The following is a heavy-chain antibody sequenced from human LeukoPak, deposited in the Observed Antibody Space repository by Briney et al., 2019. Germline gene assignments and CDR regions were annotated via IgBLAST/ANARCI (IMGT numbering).Heavy chain of an antibody. D-gene: IGHD3-22*01. V-gene: IGHV4-61*02. CDR1: GGSISSGSYY. CDR3: AGVGGYYRVDY. Sequence: PSETLSLTCTVSGGSISSGSYYWSWIRQPAGKGLEWIGRIYTSGSTNYNPSLKSRITISVDTAKTQFSLKLSSVTAADTAVYYCAGVGGYYRVDYWGQGTLVTVSS. CDR2: IYTSGST. J-gene: IGHJ4*02.